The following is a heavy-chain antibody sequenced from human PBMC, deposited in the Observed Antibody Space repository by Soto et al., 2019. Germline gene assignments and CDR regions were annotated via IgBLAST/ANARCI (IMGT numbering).Heavy chain of an antibody. V-gene: IGHV4-31*03. CDR1: GVSISSGGYY. CDR2: IYYSGST. CDR3: ARGSRIVVVISGSHFDY. Sequence: PSETLSLTCTVSGVSISSGGYYWSWIRQHPGRGLEWIGYIYYSGSTYYNPSLKSRVTISVDTSKNQFSLKLSSVTAADTAVYYCARGSRIVVVISGSHFDYWGQGTLVTVSS. J-gene: IGHJ4*02. D-gene: IGHD3-22*01.